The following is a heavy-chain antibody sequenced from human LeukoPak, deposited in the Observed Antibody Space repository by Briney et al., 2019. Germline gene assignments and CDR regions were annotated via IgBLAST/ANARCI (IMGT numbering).Heavy chain of an antibody. CDR1: GGSISSYY. V-gene: IGHV4-4*07. CDR3: AREVDYYDSSGYYTHGAFDI. J-gene: IGHJ3*02. CDR2: IYTSGST. Sequence: SETLSLTCTVSGGSISSYYWSWIRQPAGKGLEWIGRIYTSGSTNYNPSLKSRVTMSVDTSKNQFSLKLSSVTAADTAVYYCAREVDYYDSSGYYTHGAFDICGQGTMVTVSS. D-gene: IGHD3-22*01.